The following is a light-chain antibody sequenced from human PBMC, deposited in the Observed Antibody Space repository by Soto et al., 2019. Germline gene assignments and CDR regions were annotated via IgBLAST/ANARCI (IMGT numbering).Light chain of an antibody. CDR3: QHYVSPPIT. J-gene: IGKJ5*01. CDR2: GAS. CDR1: QSVSSN. V-gene: IGKV3-15*01. Sequence: EIVMTQSPATLSVSPGERATLSCRASQSVSSNLAWYQQKPGQAPRLLIYGASTRAAGIPARFSGSGSGTDFTLTITSLQSEDFAVYYCQHYVSPPITFGQGTRLEIK.